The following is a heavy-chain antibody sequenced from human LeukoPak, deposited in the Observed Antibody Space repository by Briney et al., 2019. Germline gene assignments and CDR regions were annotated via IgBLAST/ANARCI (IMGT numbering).Heavy chain of an antibody. J-gene: IGHJ6*02. V-gene: IGHV3-30-3*01. Sequence: GRSLRLSCAASGFTFSSYAMHWVRQAPGKGLEWVAVISYDGSNKYYADSVKGRFTISRDNSKNTLYRQMNSPRAEDTAVYYCARDYYKQQLDNYYYGMDVWGQGTTVTVSS. CDR1: GFTFSSYA. CDR2: ISYDGSNK. D-gene: IGHD6-13*01. CDR3: ARDYYKQQLDNYYYGMDV.